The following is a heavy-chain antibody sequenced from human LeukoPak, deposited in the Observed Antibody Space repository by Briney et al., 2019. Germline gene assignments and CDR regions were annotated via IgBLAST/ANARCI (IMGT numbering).Heavy chain of an antibody. CDR3: ARDWPMLRGVIAHDPLYDS. Sequence: ASVKVSCKASGYTFTSYGISWVRQAPGQGLEWMGWISAYNGNTNYAQKLQGRVTMTTDTSTSAAYMELRSLRFDDTAVFYCARDWPMLRGVIAHDPLYDSWGQGTLVTVAS. D-gene: IGHD3-10*01. CDR2: ISAYNGNT. V-gene: IGHV1-18*01. J-gene: IGHJ4*02. CDR1: GYTFTSYG.